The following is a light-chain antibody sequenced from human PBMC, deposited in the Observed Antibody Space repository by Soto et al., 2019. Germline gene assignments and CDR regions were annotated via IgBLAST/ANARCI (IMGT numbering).Light chain of an antibody. CDR2: EVS. CDR1: NSDVGGYNY. CDR3: KSYTSSRTLV. Sequence: QSALTQPASVSGSPGQSITISCTGTNSDVGGYNYVSWYQQHPGKAPKLIIYEVSNRPSGVSXXXXXXXXXNTASLIIYGLQTEDEADYYCKSYTSSRTLVFGTGTKVTVL. V-gene: IGLV2-14*01. J-gene: IGLJ1*01.